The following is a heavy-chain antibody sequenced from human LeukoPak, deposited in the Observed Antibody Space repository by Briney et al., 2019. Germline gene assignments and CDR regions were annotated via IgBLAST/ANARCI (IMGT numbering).Heavy chain of an antibody. Sequence: GGSLRLSCTASGFTFGDYGMSWVRQAPGKGLEWVGFIRSKAYGGTTEYAASVKGRFTISRDDSKSIVYLQMNRLKTEDTAVYYCTTEHLVVVADSSDVFDIWGQGTMVTVSS. V-gene: IGHV3-49*04. J-gene: IGHJ3*02. D-gene: IGHD2-15*01. CDR2: IRSKAYGGTT. CDR3: TTEHLVVVADSSDVFDI. CDR1: GFTFGDYG.